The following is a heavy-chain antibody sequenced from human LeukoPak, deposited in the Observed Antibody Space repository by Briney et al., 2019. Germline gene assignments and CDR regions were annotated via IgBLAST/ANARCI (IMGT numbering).Heavy chain of an antibody. CDR1: GFTFSSYS. Sequence: GGSLRLSCAASGFTFSSYSMNWVRQAPGKGLEWVSSISSSSSYIYYVDSVKGRFTISRGNAKKSLYLQMNSLRAEDTALYYCARDGDTVLTRGYYYYMDVWGKGTTVTVSS. CDR3: ARDGDTVLTRGYYYYMDV. V-gene: IGHV3-21*01. D-gene: IGHD4-23*01. CDR2: ISSSSSYI. J-gene: IGHJ6*03.